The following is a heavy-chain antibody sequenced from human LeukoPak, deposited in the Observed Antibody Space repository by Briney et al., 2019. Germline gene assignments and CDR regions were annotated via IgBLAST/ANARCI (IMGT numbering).Heavy chain of an antibody. Sequence: PSETLSLTCAVYGGSSSGYYWSWIRQPPGRGLEWIAEINHSGSTNYNPSLKSRVTISVDTSKNQFSLNLSFLTAADTAVYYCARSYNYYGIDVWGKGTTVTVS. V-gene: IGHV4-34*01. CDR2: INHSGST. CDR1: GGSSSGYY. J-gene: IGHJ6*04. D-gene: IGHD1-14*01. CDR3: ARSYNYYGIDV.